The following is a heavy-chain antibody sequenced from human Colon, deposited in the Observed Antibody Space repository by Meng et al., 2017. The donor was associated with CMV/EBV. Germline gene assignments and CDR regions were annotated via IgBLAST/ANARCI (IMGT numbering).Heavy chain of an antibody. CDR1: GATISSYY. CDR3: VRGGYSGTQTGGVQEY. J-gene: IGHJ4*02. Sequence: APLEVPAPGLVPPSETLSLTCTAAGATISSYYWSWVRQPAGEGLEWLGRISTNRNTDYNPSLNSRATIWLDTSNNQFSLKLTSVTAADTAVYYCVRGGYSGTQTGGVQEYWGQGTLVTVSS. V-gene: IGHV4-4*07. CDR2: ISTNRNT. D-gene: IGHD5-12*01.